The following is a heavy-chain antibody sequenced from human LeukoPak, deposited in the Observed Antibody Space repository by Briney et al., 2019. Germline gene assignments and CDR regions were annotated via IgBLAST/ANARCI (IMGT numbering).Heavy chain of an antibody. D-gene: IGHD6-19*01. CDR3: AKYGNSGWVIDN. V-gene: IGHV4-59*08. Sequence: SETLSLTCTVSGGSIGSDYWTWIRQPPGKGLEYIGYIYYTGGTNYNPSLKSRVTISVDTSKNRFSLKLSSVTAADTAVYFCAKYGNSGWVIDNWGQGTLVTVSS. CDR1: GGSIGSDY. J-gene: IGHJ4*02. CDR2: IYYTGGT.